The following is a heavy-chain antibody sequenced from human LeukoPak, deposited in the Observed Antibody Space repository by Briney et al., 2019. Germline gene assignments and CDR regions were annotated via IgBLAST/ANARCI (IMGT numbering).Heavy chain of an antibody. V-gene: IGHV4-34*01. Sequence: PSETLSLTCPVYGGSFSGYYWSWIRQPPGKGLEWIGEINHSGSTNYNPSLKSRVTISVDTSKNQFSLKLSSVTAADTAVYYCARSTGFGYDFWSGPLYYFDYWGQGTLVTVSS. CDR1: GGSFSGYY. CDR3: ARSTGFGYDFWSGPLYYFDY. J-gene: IGHJ4*02. CDR2: INHSGST. D-gene: IGHD3-3*01.